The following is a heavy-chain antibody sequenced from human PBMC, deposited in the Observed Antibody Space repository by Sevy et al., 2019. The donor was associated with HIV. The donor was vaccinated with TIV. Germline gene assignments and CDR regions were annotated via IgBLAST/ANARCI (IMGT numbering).Heavy chain of an antibody. CDR1: GYTFTNYG. CDR3: ARDLSHTGRFGAFDI. J-gene: IGHJ3*02. Sequence: ASVKVSCKASGYTFTNYGISWVRQAPGQGLEWMGWISAHNGNTNYAQKLQGRVTMTTDTSMSTASMELRSLRSDDTAVYYCARDLSHTGRFGAFDIWGQGTMVTVSS. V-gene: IGHV1-18*01. D-gene: IGHD3-3*01. CDR2: ISAHNGNT.